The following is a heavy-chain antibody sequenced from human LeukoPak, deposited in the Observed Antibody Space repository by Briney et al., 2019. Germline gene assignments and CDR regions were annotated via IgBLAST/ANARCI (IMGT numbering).Heavy chain of an antibody. J-gene: IGHJ6*03. D-gene: IGHD3-16*01. CDR1: GFTFSSYA. CDR2: ILDSGYST. Sequence: GRSLRLSCAASGFTFSSYAMSWVRQAPGKGLEWVSGILDSGYSTYYANSVKGRFTISRDNSNNTLYLQMNSLRAEDTAVYYCAKLGGHPLHNYYVGVWGKGTTVAVSS. V-gene: IGHV3-23*01. CDR3: AKLGGHPLHNYYVGV.